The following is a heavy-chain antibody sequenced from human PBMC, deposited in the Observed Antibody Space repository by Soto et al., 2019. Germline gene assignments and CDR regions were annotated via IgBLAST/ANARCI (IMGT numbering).Heavy chain of an antibody. J-gene: IGHJ4*02. Sequence: GGTLRLCCAASGFTFSNYAMSWVRQAPGKGLEWVSVISSSGGNTYYADSVKGRFTISRDNSKNTLYVQMNSLRAEDTAVYYCAKDSSGYYGVFDYWGQGTLVTVS. CDR2: ISSSGGNT. CDR1: GFTFSNYA. D-gene: IGHD3-22*01. CDR3: AKDSSGYYGVFDY. V-gene: IGHV3-23*01.